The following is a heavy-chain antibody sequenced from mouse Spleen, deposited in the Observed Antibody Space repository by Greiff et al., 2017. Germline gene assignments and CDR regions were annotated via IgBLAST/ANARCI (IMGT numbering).Heavy chain of an antibody. CDR3: ARELGLSRFAY. CDR1: GYAFTNYL. CDR2: INPGSGGT. D-gene: IGHD3-1*01. V-gene: IGHV1-54*01. J-gene: IGHJ3*01. Sequence: VKLMESGAELVRPGTSVKVSCKASGYAFTNYLIEWVKQRPGQGLEWIGVINPGSGGTNYNEKFKGKATLTADKSSSTAYMQLSSLTSEDSAVYFCARELGLSRFAYWGQGTLVTVSA.